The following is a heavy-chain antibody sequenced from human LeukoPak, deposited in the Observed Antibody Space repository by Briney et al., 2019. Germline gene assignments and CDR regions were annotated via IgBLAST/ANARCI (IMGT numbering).Heavy chain of an antibody. Sequence: ASVKVSCKASGYSFTSHYMHWVRQAPGQGLEWMGIINPSGGSTSYAQKFQGRVTMTRDMSTSTVYMELSSLRSEDTAVYYCASIHSGYDLDRDAFDIWGQGTMVTVSS. CDR1: GYSFTSHY. CDR2: INPSGGST. V-gene: IGHV1-46*01. J-gene: IGHJ3*02. D-gene: IGHD5-12*01. CDR3: ASIHSGYDLDRDAFDI.